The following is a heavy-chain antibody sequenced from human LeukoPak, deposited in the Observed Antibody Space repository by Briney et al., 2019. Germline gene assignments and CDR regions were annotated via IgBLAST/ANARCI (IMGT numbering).Heavy chain of an antibody. J-gene: IGHJ4*02. Sequence: PGGSLRLSCAASGFTFSSYWMSWVRQAPGKGLEWVANIKQDGSEKYYVDSVKGRFTISRDNAKNSLYLQMNSLRAEDTAVYYCERAKTYYYGSGIGYWGEGTLVTVSS. CDR2: IKQDGSEK. CDR1: GFTFSSYW. CDR3: ERAKTYYYGSGIGY. V-gene: IGHV3-7*01. D-gene: IGHD3-10*01.